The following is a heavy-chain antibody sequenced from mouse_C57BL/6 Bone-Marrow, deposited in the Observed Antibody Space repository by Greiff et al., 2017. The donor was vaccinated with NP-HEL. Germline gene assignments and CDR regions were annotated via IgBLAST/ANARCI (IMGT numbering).Heavy chain of an antibody. V-gene: IGHV1-26*01. CDR2: INPNNGGT. CDR1: GYTFTDYY. CDR3: STTVVGKGFDY. Sequence: EVQLQQSGPELVKPGASVKISCKASGYTFTDYYMNWVKQSHGKSLEWIGDINPNNGGTSYNQKFKGKATLTVDKSSSTAYMELRSLTSEDSAVYYCSTTVVGKGFDYWGQGTTLTVSS. D-gene: IGHD1-1*01. J-gene: IGHJ2*01.